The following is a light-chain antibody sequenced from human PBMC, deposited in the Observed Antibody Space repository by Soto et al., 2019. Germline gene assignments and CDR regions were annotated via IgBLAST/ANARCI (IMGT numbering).Light chain of an antibody. J-gene: IGLJ1*01. CDR2: EVS. CDR3: SSYSGTNYHYV. CDR1: RRYGGGYNH. V-gene: IGLV2-8*01. Sequence: QSVLTQPASVFGSPGPSIPLSWTGTRRYGGGYNHVSWYQQHPGKAPKLMIYEVSERPSGVPDRFSGSKSGNTASLTVSGLQADDEADYYCSSYSGTNYHYVFGTGTKVTVL.